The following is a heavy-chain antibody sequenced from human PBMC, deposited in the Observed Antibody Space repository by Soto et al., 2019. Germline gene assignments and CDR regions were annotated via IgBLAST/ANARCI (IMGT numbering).Heavy chain of an antibody. Sequence: GDSVKVSCKASGGTFSSYTISWVRQAPGQGLEWMGRIIPILGIANYAQKFQGRVTITADKSTSTAYMELSSLRSEDTAVYYCDRHSSGSFTMDVCGKGHTVTVSP. CDR2: IIPILGIA. J-gene: IGHJ6*04. V-gene: IGHV1-69*02. CDR3: DRHSSGSFTMDV. CDR1: GGTFSSYT. D-gene: IGHD6-19*01.